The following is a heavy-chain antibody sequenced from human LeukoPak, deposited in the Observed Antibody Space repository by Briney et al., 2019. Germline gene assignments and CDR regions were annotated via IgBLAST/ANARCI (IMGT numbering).Heavy chain of an antibody. Sequence: GGSLRLSCAASGFTFSGYAMHWVRQAPGKGLEWVAVISYDGSNKYYADSVKGRFTISRDNSKNTLYLQMNSLRAEDTAVYYCARDRAVAGTKMRLYYMDVWGKGTTVTVSS. D-gene: IGHD6-19*01. J-gene: IGHJ6*03. CDR2: ISYDGSNK. V-gene: IGHV3-30*04. CDR3: ARDRAVAGTKMRLYYMDV. CDR1: GFTFSGYA.